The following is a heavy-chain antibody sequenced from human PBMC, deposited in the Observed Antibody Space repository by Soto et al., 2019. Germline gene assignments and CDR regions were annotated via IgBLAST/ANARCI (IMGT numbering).Heavy chain of an antibody. CDR1: GFPFSSYV. Sequence: GGSLRLSCAASGFPFSSYVMAWVRQAPGKGLEWVSGISVGGSNTFYADSVKGRFTISRDNSKKTLLLEMNSLGAEDTAVYYCAKDSDNYSSSVGGRYSEYWGQGIGVTVSS. J-gene: IGHJ4*02. D-gene: IGHD3-22*01. CDR2: ISVGGSNT. CDR3: AKDSDNYSSSVGGRYSEY. V-gene: IGHV3-23*01.